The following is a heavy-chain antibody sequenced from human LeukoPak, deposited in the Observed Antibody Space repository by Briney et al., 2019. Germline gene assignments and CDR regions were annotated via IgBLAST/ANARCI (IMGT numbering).Heavy chain of an antibody. Sequence: PSETLSLTCTVSGGSISSGRDYWSWIRQPAGKGLEWIGRIYMSGSTNYNPSLKSRVTISVDTSKNQFSLKLSSVTAADTAVYYCARDGYSMVRAVIVYRYFDLWGRGTLVTVSS. CDR1: GGSISSGRDY. J-gene: IGHJ2*01. D-gene: IGHD3-10*01. CDR3: ARDGYSMVRAVIVYRYFDL. CDR2: IYMSGST. V-gene: IGHV4-61*02.